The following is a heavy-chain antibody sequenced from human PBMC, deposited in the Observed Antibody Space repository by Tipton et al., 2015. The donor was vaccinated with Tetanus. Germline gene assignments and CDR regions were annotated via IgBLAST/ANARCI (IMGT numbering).Heavy chain of an antibody. V-gene: IGHV4-30-4*01. CDR3: ARAAGFLGLTHDF. CDR1: GASFSSGDYY. Sequence: TLSLTCTVSGASFSSGDYYWSWIRKPPGKDLEWIGYIYQTGTTYYNPSLKGRVTISMDRSNTPFSLRLDSLTAADTAVYYCARAAGFLGLTHDFWGRGTLVSVSS. D-gene: IGHD2/OR15-2a*01. CDR2: IYQTGTT. J-gene: IGHJ4*02.